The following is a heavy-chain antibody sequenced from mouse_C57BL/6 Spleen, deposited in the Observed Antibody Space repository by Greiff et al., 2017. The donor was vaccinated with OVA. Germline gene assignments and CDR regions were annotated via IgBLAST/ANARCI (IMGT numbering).Heavy chain of an antibody. Sequence: EVKVVESEGGLVQPGSSMKLSCTASGFTFSDYYMAWVRQVPEKGLEWVANINYDGSSTYYLDSLKSRFIISRDNAKNILYLQMSSLKSEDTATYYCARGDGNFFFDYWGQGTTLTVSS. V-gene: IGHV5-16*01. CDR2: INYDGSST. CDR3: ARGDGNFFFDY. J-gene: IGHJ2*01. CDR1: GFTFSDYY. D-gene: IGHD2-1*01.